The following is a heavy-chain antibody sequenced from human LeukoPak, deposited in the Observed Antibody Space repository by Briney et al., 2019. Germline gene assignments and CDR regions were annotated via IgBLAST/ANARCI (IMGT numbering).Heavy chain of an antibody. D-gene: IGHD4-17*01. J-gene: IGHJ2*01. CDR2: IKGDGSEK. CDR3: ARVKGSVTSYWYFDL. Sequence: GGSLRLSRAASGFIFSNYWMGWVRQAPGKGLEWVANIKGDGSEKVYVDSVTGRFTISRDNAKKSLYLQMNTLRVEDTAVYYCARVKGSVTSYWYFDLWGRGTLLTVSS. CDR1: GFIFSNYW. V-gene: IGHV3-7*02.